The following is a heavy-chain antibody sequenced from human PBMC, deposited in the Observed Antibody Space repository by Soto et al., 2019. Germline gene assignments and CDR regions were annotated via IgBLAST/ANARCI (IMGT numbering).Heavy chain of an antibody. V-gene: IGHV4-59*01. D-gene: IGHD3-3*01. J-gene: IGHJ4*02. Sequence: SETLSLTCTVSGGCISSYYWSWIRQPPGKGLEWIGYIYYSGSTNYNPSLKSRVTISVDTSKNQFSLKLSSVTAADTAVYYFARGPAITIFGEVTQAFDYWGQGTLVTVSS. CDR3: ARGPAITIFGEVTQAFDY. CDR1: GGCISSYY. CDR2: IYYSGST.